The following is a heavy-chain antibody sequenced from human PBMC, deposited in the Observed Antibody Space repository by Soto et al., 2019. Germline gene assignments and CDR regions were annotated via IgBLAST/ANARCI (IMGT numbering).Heavy chain of an antibody. V-gene: IGHV4-39*01. CDR3: ARRREMATNSFDY. J-gene: IGHJ4*02. Sequence: QLQLQESVPGLVKPSETLSLTCTVSGRAISSSSYYWGWIRQPPGKGLEWLGSIYYSGSTYYNPSLKSRVTIYVDTSKNQFSLTLSSVTAADTAVYYCARRREMATNSFDYWGQGTLVTVSS. D-gene: IGHD5-12*01. CDR1: GRAISSSSYY. CDR2: IYYSGST.